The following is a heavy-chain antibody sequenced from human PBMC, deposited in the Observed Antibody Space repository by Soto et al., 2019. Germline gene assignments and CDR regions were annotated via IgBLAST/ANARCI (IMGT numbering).Heavy chain of an antibody. CDR3: ARGVRGTLFAF. V-gene: IGHV4-61*08. CDR1: GGSVSSAGQY. CDR2: IAYSGST. J-gene: IGHJ4*02. Sequence: SETLSLTCSVSGGSVSSAGQYWSWIRQPPGKGLEWIGYIAYSGSTNYNPSLKSRVTISVATSKNQFSLKLSSVTAADTAVYYCARGVRGTLFAFRGRGSSVTVSS. D-gene: IGHD3-10*01.